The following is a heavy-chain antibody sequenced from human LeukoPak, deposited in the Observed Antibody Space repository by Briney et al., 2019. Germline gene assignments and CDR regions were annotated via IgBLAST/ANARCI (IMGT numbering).Heavy chain of an antibody. J-gene: IGHJ4*02. CDR2: ISNDGSNK. CDR1: GFTFSSYA. D-gene: IGHD4-17*01. V-gene: IGHV3-30-3*01. CDR3: ARDAYYGDYDYFDY. Sequence: GRSLRLSCAASGFTFSSYAMHWVRQAPGKGLEWVAVISNDGSNKYYADSVKGRFTTPRDNSKNTLYLQMNSLRAEDTAVYYCARDAYYGDYDYFDYWGQGTLVTVSS.